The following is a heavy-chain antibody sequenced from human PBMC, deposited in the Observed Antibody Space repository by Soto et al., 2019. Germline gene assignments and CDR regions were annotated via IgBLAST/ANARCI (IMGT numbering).Heavy chain of an antibody. CDR1: GGTFSSYA. CDR3: ASSEDIVVVVAATFYFDY. D-gene: IGHD2-15*01. Sequence: QVQLVQSGAEVKKPGSSVKVSCKASGGTFSSYAISWVRKAPGQGLEWMGGIIPIFGTANYAQKFQGRVTITADESTSTAYMELSSLRSEDTAVYYCASSEDIVVVVAATFYFDYWGQGTLVTVSS. J-gene: IGHJ4*02. V-gene: IGHV1-69*01. CDR2: IIPIFGTA.